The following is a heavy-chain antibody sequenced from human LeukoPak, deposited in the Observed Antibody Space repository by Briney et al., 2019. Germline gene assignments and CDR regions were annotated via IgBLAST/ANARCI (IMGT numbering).Heavy chain of an antibody. D-gene: IGHD6-13*01. CDR3: ARRRIAAAGTDY. V-gene: IGHV4-39*01. Sequence: SETLSLTCTVSGGSIGSSSYYWVWVRQSPGKGLEWVGSIYYSGSTYYNPSLKSRVTISVDTSKNQFSLMLSSVTAADTAVYYCARRRIAAAGTDYWGQGTLVTVSS. J-gene: IGHJ4*02. CDR1: GGSIGSSSYY. CDR2: IYYSGST.